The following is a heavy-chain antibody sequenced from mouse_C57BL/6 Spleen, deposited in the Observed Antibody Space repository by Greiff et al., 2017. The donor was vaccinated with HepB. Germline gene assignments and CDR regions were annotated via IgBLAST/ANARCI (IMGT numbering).Heavy chain of an antibody. Sequence: EVKLVESGGGLVKPGGSLKLSCAASGFTFSSYAMSWVRQTPEKRLEWVATISDGGSYTYYPDNVKGRFTISRDNAKNNLYLQMSHLKSEDTAMYYCARDRPTYYGSSYWYFDVWGTGTTVTVSS. CDR3: ARDRPTYYGSSYWYFDV. CDR2: ISDGGSYT. D-gene: IGHD1-1*01. V-gene: IGHV5-4*01. CDR1: GFTFSSYA. J-gene: IGHJ1*03.